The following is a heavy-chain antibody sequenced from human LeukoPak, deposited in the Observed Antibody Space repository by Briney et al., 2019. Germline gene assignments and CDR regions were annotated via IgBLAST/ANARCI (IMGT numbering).Heavy chain of an antibody. CDR3: ARESAPYCGGDCFFDY. V-gene: IGHV3-48*03. J-gene: IGHJ4*02. CDR2: ISSSGSTI. D-gene: IGHD2-21*02. Sequence: GGSLRLSCAASGFTFSSYEMNWVRQAPGKGLEGVSYISSSGSTIYYADSVKGRFIISRDNSKNTLYLQMNSLRAEGTAVYYCARESAPYCGGDCFFDYWGQGTLVTVSS. CDR1: GFTFSSYE.